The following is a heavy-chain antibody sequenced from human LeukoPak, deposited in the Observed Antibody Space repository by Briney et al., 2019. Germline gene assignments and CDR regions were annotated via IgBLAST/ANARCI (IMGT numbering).Heavy chain of an antibody. CDR1: GGSISSSSYY. CDR3: ARLRFSVYYYMDV. Sequence: PSETLSLTCTVSGGSISSSSYYWGWIRQPPGKGLEWIGSIYYSGSTYYNPSLKSRVTISVDTSKNQFSLKLSSVTAADTAVYYCARLRFSVYYYMDVWGEGTTVTVSS. D-gene: IGHD3-3*01. CDR2: IYYSGST. V-gene: IGHV4-39*07. J-gene: IGHJ6*03.